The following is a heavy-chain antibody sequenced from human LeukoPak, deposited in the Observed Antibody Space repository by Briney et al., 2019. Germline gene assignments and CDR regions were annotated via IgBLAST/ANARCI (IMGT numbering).Heavy chain of an antibody. CDR3: ARDRGSGWYEDY. J-gene: IGHJ4*02. D-gene: IGHD6-19*01. V-gene: IGHV1-2*02. CDR2: INPNSGGT. CDR1: GYTFTRYY. Sequence: ASVKVSCKASGYTFTRYYMHWVRQAPGQGLEWMGWINPNSGGTNYAQKFQGRVTMTRDTSISTAYMELSRLRSDDTAVYYCARDRGSGWYEDYWGQGTLVTVSS.